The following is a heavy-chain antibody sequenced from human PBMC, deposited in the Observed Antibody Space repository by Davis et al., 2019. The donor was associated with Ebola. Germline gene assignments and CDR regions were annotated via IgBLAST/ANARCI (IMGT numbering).Heavy chain of an antibody. J-gene: IGHJ4*02. CDR1: GGSISSYY. D-gene: IGHD6-19*01. V-gene: IGHV4-59*08. Sequence: SETLSLTCTVSGGSISSYYWRWLRQPPGKRLEWIGQINHSGSTNFNPSLQSRVTISVDTSKNQFSLKLSSMTAADTAVYYCARQHTSGHMMLFDYWGQGTLVTVSS. CDR2: INHSGST. CDR3: ARQHTSGHMMLFDY.